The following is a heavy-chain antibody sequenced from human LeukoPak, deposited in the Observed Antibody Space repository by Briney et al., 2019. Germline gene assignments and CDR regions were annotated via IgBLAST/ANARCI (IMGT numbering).Heavy chain of an antibody. J-gene: IGHJ6*03. CDR2: ISAYNGST. D-gene: IGHD6-13*01. CDR3: ARWGPDYEYSSRYYYYMDV. CDR1: GYTFTSYG. Sequence: ASVKVSCKASGYTFTSYGISWVRQAPGQGLEWMGRISAYNGSTNYAQKFQGRVTMTTDTSTSTAYMELRSLRSDDTAVYYCARWGPDYEYSSRYYYYMDVWGKGTTVTVS. V-gene: IGHV1-18*01.